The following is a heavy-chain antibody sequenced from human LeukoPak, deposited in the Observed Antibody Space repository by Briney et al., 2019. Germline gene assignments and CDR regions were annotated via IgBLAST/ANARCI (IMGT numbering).Heavy chain of an antibody. D-gene: IGHD3-22*01. V-gene: IGHV3-30*18. CDR2: ISYDGSNK. J-gene: IGHJ5*02. CDR3: ANGLYYYDSSGYYQDGWFDP. Sequence: GRSLRLSCAASGFTFSSYGMHWVRQAPGKGLEWVAVISYDGSNKYYADSVKGRFTISRDNSKNTLYLQMNSLRAEDTAVYYCANGLYYYDSSGYYQDGWFDPWGQGTLVTVSS. CDR1: GFTFSSYG.